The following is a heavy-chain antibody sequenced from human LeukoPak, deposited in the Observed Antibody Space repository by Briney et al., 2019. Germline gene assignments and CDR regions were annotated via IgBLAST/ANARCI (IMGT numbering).Heavy chain of an antibody. CDR1: GYSFTSYW. D-gene: IGHD1-26*01. CDR2: IDPGDSET. V-gene: IGHV5-51*01. J-gene: IGHJ5*02. Sequence: GESLKISCKGSGYSFTSYWIAWVRQMPGKGLEWMGIIDPGDSETRYSPSFQGQVTISADKSISTAYLQWSSLKASDTAMYYCARPGGRYTNWSDPWGQGTLVTVSS. CDR3: ARPGGRYTNWSDP.